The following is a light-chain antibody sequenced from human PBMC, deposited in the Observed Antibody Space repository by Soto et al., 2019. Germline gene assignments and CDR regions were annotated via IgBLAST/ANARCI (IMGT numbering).Light chain of an antibody. V-gene: IGKV1-39*01. CDR1: QSISSY. CDR2: AAS. J-gene: IGKJ4*01. CDR3: QQSYSTPLT. Sequence: DIQMTQSPSSLSASVGDRVTITCRASQSISSYLNWYQQKPGKAPKLLIYAASSLQSGVPSRFRGCGSGTDFTLTISSLQPEDWATYYCQQSYSTPLTFGGGTKVEIK.